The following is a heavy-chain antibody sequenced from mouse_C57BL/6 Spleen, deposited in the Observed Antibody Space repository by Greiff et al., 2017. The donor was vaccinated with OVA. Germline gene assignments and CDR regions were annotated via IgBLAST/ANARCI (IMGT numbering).Heavy chain of an antibody. D-gene: IGHD3-3*01. Sequence: QVQLQQPGAELVMPGASVKLSCKASGYTFTSYWMHWVKQRPGQGLEWIGEIDPSDSYTNYNQKFKGKSTLTVAKASSTAYMQLSSLTSEDSAVYYCARKGLPLAMDYWGQGTSVTVSS. J-gene: IGHJ4*01. V-gene: IGHV1-69*01. CDR3: ARKGLPLAMDY. CDR1: GYTFTSYW. CDR2: IDPSDSYT.